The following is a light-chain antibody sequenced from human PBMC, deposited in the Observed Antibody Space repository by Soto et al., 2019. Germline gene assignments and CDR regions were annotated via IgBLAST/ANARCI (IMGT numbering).Light chain of an antibody. J-gene: IGLJ1*01. CDR1: SSNIGAGYD. CDR3: QSYDSSLIYV. CDR2: GNI. Sequence: QSVVTQPPSVSGAPGQRVTISCTGSSSNIGAGYDVHWYQQLPGTAPKLLIYGNINRPSGVPDRFSGSQSGTSASLAITGLQAEDETDYYCQSYDSSLIYVFGTGTKVTVL. V-gene: IGLV1-40*01.